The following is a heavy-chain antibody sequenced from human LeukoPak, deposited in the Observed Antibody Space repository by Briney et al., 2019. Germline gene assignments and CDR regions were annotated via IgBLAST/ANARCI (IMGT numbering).Heavy chain of an antibody. J-gene: IGHJ4*02. CDR1: TYTFTGNY. CDR3: ARDAYYDSSGYYYDY. D-gene: IGHD3-22*01. CDR2: INPNSGST. Sequence: ASVKVSCKASTYTFTGNYMHWVRQAPGQGREWMGRINPNSGSTNYAQKFQGRVTMTRDTSISTAYMELSRLRSDDTAVYYCARDAYYDSSGYYYDYWGQGTLVTVSS. V-gene: IGHV1-2*06.